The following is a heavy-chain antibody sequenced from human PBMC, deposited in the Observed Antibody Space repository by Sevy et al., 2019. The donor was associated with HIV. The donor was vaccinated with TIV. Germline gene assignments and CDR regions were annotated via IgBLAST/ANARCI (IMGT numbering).Heavy chain of an antibody. V-gene: IGHV3-74*01. CDR2: VNSDGRST. D-gene: IGHD6-13*01. Sequence: GGSLRLSCAASGFTFSSYWMHWVRQAPGKGLVWVSRVNSDGRSTSYADSVKGRFTISRDNAKNTLYLQMNSLRAEDTAVYYCARGAAAGTFDYWGQGTLVTVFS. CDR1: GFTFSSYW. CDR3: ARGAAAGTFDY. J-gene: IGHJ4*02.